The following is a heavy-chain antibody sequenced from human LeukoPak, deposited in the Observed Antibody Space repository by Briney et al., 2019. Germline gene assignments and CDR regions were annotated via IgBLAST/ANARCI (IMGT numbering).Heavy chain of an antibody. CDR1: GYTFTSYD. D-gene: IGHD3-22*01. Sequence: ASVKVSCKASGYTFTSYDINWVRQATGQGLEWMGWMNPNSGNTGYAQKFQGRVTMTRNTSISTAYMELSSLRSEDTAVYYCARDHYDSSGYYYYYYYGMDVWGQGTTVTVSS. J-gene: IGHJ6*02. V-gene: IGHV1-8*01. CDR2: MNPNSGNT. CDR3: ARDHYDSSGYYYYYYYGMDV.